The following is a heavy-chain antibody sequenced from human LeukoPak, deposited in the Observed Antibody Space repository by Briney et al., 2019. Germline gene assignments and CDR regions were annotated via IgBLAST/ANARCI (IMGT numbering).Heavy chain of an antibody. CDR2: IYCSWDT. CDR3: TRANGYRLIDY. J-gene: IGHJ4*02. CDR1: GGSISNYY. D-gene: IGHD3-16*02. Sequence: SETLSLTCTVSGGSISNYYWGWIRQAPGKGLEWIGGIYCSWDTYYNSALKSRVPISLDTSKNQSSLNLFSVTAADTALYYCTRANGYRLIDYWGQGTLVTVSS. V-gene: IGHV4-39*07.